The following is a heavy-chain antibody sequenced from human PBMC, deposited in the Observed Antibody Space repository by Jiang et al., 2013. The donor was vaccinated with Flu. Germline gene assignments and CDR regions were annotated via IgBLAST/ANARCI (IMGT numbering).Heavy chain of an antibody. Sequence: SGAEVKKPGASVKVSCKASGYTFTSYAMHWVHQAPGQRLEWMGWINAGNGNTKYSQKFQGRVTITRDTSASTAYMELSSLRSEDTAVYYCARGRYSGYEEGAFDIWGQGTMVTVSS. V-gene: IGHV1-3*01. CDR1: GYTFTSYA. CDR3: ARGRYSGYEEGAFDI. J-gene: IGHJ3*02. D-gene: IGHD5-12*01. CDR2: INAGNGNT.